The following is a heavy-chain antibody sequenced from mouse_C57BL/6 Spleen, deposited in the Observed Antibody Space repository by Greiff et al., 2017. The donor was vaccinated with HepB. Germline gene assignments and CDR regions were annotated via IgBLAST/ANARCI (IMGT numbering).Heavy chain of an antibody. CDR2: IRSKSNNYAT. J-gene: IGHJ3*01. Sequence: DVKLVESGGGLVQPKGSLKLSCAASGFSFNTYAMNWVRQAPGKGLEWVARIRSKSNNYATYYADSVKDRFTISRDDSESMLYLQMNNLKTEDTAMYYCVADYGYWFAYWGQGTLVTVSA. V-gene: IGHV10-1*01. CDR3: VADYGYWFAY. D-gene: IGHD2-2*01. CDR1: GFSFNTYA.